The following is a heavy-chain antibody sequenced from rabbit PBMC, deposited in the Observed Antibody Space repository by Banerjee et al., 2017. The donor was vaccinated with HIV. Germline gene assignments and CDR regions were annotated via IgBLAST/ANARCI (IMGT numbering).Heavy chain of an antibody. J-gene: IGHJ2*01. D-gene: IGHD4-1*01. V-gene: IGHV1S45*01. Sequence: QQQLEESGGGLVKPGASLTRTCTASEFSFDSNYWICWVRQAPGKGLEWIACIYAGSRDATFYASWATGRFTISKTSSTALTLQMTSLTAADTATYFCARDNDGWGGAFDPWGQGTLVTVS. CDR3: ARDNDGWGGAFDP. CDR1: EFSFDSNYW. CDR2: IYAGSRDAT.